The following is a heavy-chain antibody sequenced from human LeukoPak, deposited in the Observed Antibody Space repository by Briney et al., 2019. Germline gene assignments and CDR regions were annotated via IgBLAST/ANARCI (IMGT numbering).Heavy chain of an antibody. J-gene: IGHJ4*02. CDR1: GFTFDDYA. V-gene: IGHV3-43D*03. Sequence: GGSLRLSCAASGFTFDDYAMHWVRHAPGKGLEWVSLISWDGGSTYYADSVKGRFTISRDNSKNSLYLQMNSLRAEDTALYYCAKARRPYSGSYSLDYWGQGTLVTVSS. CDR2: ISWDGGST. CDR3: AKARRPYSGSYSLDY. D-gene: IGHD1-26*01.